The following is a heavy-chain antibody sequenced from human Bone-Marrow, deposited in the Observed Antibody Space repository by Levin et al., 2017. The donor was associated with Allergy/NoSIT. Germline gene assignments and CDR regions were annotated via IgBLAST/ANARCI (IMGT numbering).Heavy chain of an antibody. J-gene: IGHJ1*01. CDR3: ARIEFEGSGSYYFKY. D-gene: IGHD3-10*01. CDR1: GGSISSSSYY. V-gene: IGHV4-39*01. Sequence: GSLRLSCTVSGGSISSSSYYWGWIRRPPGKGLEWIGSIYYSGSTYYNPSLKSRVTISVDTSKNQFSLKLNSVTAADTAVYYCARIEFEGSGSYYFKYWSQGTLVTVSS. CDR2: IYYSGST.